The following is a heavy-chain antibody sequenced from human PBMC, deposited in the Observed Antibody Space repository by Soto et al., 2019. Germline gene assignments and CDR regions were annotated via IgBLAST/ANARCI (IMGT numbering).Heavy chain of an antibody. CDR3: ARHGEDYSSFLNWFDS. CDR1: GYNFASHW. V-gene: IGHV5-51*01. Sequence: GESLKISCKGSGYNFASHWIAWVRQMPGKGLEWMGIIYPDDSDTRYSPSFQGQVIISVDKSVSTAYLQWRSLKASDTAMYYCARHGEDYSSFLNWFDSWGQGSLVTV. J-gene: IGHJ5*01. CDR2: IYPDDSDT. D-gene: IGHD6-6*01.